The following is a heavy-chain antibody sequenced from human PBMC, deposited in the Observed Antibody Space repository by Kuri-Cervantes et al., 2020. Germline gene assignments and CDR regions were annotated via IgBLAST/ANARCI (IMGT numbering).Heavy chain of an antibody. CDR2: IYWDDDK. CDR1: GFSLSTSGVG. J-gene: IGHJ4*02. V-gene: IGHV2-5*02. D-gene: IGHD4-17*01. CDR3: AHEDYGVSVFDF. Sequence: SGPTLVKPTQTLTLTCTFSGFSLSTSGVGVGWIRQPPGRALEWLALIYWDDDKRYSPSLKSRLTITKDTSKNQVVLTMTNMDPADTATYYCAHEDYGVSVFDFWGQGTLVTVSS.